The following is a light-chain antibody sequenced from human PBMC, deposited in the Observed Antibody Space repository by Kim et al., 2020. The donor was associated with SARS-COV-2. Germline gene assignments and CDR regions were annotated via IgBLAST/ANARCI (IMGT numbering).Light chain of an antibody. CDR3: QQYGSSPWT. V-gene: IGKV3-20*01. J-gene: IGKJ1*01. CDR2: GAS. CDR1: HSVSSSY. Sequence: SPGERATLSCRASHSVSSSYLAWYQQKPGQAPRLRIYGASSRATGIPDRFSGSGSGTDFTLTISRLEPEDFAVYYCQQYGSSPWTFGQGTKVDIK.